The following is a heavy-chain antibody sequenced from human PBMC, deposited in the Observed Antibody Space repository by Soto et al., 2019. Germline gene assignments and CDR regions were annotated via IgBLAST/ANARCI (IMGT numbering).Heavy chain of an antibody. V-gene: IGHV3-23*01. CDR1: EFTFNNHA. D-gene: IGHD4-4*01. Sequence: EVQLLESGGGLVQPGGSLRLSCTASEFTFNNHAMTWVRQAPGKGLEWVSTISGSGGSTYSADSVKGRFTISRDNSKNMLYLQMNSLRAEDTAVYYCAKMQQSTGMDVWGQGTTVTVSS. CDR2: ISGSGGST. J-gene: IGHJ6*02. CDR3: AKMQQSTGMDV.